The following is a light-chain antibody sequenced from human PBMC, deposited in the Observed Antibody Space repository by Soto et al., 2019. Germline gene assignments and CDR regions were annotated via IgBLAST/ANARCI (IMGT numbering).Light chain of an antibody. CDR1: PGISSY. J-gene: IGKJ4*02. CDR3: HQYYSYHLT. CDR2: AAS. V-gene: IGKV1-8*01. Sequence: AILMTPSPSSLSASPGDRVTITCRASPGISSYLAWYQQQPGKAPKLLIYAASTLQSGVPSRFSGRGSGTDFTLTISCLQSDDFATYDGHQYYSYHLTFGGGTKVETK.